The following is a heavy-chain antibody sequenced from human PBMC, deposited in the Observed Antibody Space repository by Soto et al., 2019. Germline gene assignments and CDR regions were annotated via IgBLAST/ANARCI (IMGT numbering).Heavy chain of an antibody. CDR1: GYSISSGYD. V-gene: IGHV4-38-2*01. CDR2: IYHSGST. D-gene: IGHD3-10*01. Sequence: PSDTLSLTCAVSGYSISSGYDWGWIRQPPGKGLEWIGSIYHSGSTYYNPSLKSRVTISVDTSKNQFSLKLSSVTAADTAVYYCARGSLGAFDIWGQGTMVTVSS. CDR3: ARGSLGAFDI. J-gene: IGHJ3*02.